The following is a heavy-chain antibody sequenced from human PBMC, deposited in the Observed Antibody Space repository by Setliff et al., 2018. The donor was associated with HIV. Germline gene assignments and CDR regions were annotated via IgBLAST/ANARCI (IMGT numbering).Heavy chain of an antibody. CDR2: IYYSGNT. CDR3: ARVSTSSWYGTSKRSREYFQH. Sequence: PSETLSLTCTVSGGSFKSSSYYWGWIRQPPGKGLEWIGSIYYSGNTYYSPSLKSRVTISVDTSMNQFSLRLSFVTAADTAIYYCARVSTSSWYGTSKRSREYFQHWGQGTLVTVSS. V-gene: IGHV4-39*07. J-gene: IGHJ1*01. D-gene: IGHD6-13*01. CDR1: GGSFKSSSYY.